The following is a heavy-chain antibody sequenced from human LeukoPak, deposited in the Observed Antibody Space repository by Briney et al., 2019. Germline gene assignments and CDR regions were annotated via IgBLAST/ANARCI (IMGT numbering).Heavy chain of an antibody. V-gene: IGHV3-21*01. Sequence: GGSLRLSCAASGFTFSSYSMSWVRQAPGRGLEWVSSISSSSSYIYYADSVKGRFTISRDNAKNSLYLQMNSLRAEDTAVYYCARVGPYYYYGMDVWGQGTTVTVSS. CDR2: ISSSSSYI. CDR3: ARVGPYYYYGMDV. J-gene: IGHJ6*02. CDR1: GFTFSSYS.